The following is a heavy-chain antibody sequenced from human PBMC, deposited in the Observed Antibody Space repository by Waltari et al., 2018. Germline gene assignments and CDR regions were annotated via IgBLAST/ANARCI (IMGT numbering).Heavy chain of an antibody. J-gene: IGHJ4*02. CDR2: ISNDGRDK. CDR3: VKYSGFDYFFDY. Sequence: QFPLVESGGGVVQPGTSLSLSCAASGFPFSNCGMHWVRQPPGQGLEWVAVISNDGRDKHYADSVKSRFIVSRDNSKNTLYLQINSLRADDTAVYYCVKYSGFDYFFDYWGQGTLVTVSS. CDR1: GFPFSNCG. V-gene: IGHV3-30*18. D-gene: IGHD5-12*01.